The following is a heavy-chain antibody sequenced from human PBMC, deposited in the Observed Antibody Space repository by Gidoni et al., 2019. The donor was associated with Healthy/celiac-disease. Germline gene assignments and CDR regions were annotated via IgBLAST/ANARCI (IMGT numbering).Heavy chain of an antibody. V-gene: IGHV1-69*01. D-gene: IGHD7-27*01. CDR1: GGSFSSYA. CDR3: ARKTLGGPEDWYFDL. CDR2: IIPIFGTA. Sequence: QVQLLQSGAEVKKPGSSVKVSCKASGGSFSSYAISWVRQAPGQGLEWMGGIIPIFGTANYAQKFQGRVTITADESTSTAYMELSSLRSEDTAVYYCARKTLGGPEDWYFDLWGRGTLVTVSS. J-gene: IGHJ2*01.